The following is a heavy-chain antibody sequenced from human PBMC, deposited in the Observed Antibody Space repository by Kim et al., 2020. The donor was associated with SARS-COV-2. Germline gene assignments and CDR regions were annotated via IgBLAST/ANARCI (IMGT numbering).Heavy chain of an antibody. CDR3: AKEGVDTAMAYGYYYMDV. D-gene: IGHD5-18*01. V-gene: IGHV3-30*18. Sequence: GGSLRLSCAASGFTFSSYGMHWVRQAPGKGLEWVAVISYDGSNKYYADSVKGRFTISRDNSKNTLYLQMNSLRAEDTAVYYCAKEGVDTAMAYGYYYMDVWGKGTTVTVSS. J-gene: IGHJ6*03. CDR1: GFTFSSYG. CDR2: ISYDGSNK.